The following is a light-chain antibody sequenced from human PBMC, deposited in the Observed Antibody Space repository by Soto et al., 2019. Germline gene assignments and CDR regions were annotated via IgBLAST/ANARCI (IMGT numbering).Light chain of an antibody. J-gene: IGKJ2*01. Sequence: DVAMTQSPLSLPVTLEHPASISCRSSQSLTYSDGNTYLNWFHLRPGQSPRRLIYKVSNRDSGVPDRFEGSGSGTVFTLKISRVEAEDVGVYYCMQGTHWPPYTFGQGTKLEIK. V-gene: IGKV2-30*01. CDR2: KVS. CDR1: QSLTYSDGNTY. CDR3: MQGTHWPPYT.